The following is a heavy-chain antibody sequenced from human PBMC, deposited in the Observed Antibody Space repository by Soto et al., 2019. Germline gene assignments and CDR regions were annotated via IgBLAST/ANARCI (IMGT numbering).Heavy chain of an antibody. CDR2: ISAYNGNT. D-gene: IGHD3-22*01. CDR3: ARDPVLEYDSSGYYGDY. CDR1: GYTFTSYG. V-gene: IGHV1-18*01. J-gene: IGHJ4*02. Sequence: QVQLVQSGAEVKKPGASVKVSCKTSGYTFTSYGISWVRQAPGQGLEWMGWISAYNGNTNHAQKLQGRVTMTTDTPTSTAYMELRSLRSDDTAVYYCARDPVLEYDSSGYYGDYWGQGTLVTVSS.